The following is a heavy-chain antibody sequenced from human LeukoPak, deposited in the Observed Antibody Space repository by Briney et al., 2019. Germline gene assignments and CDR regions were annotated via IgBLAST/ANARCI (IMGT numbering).Heavy chain of an antibody. CDR3: ASTARLDY. D-gene: IGHD5-18*01. CDR2: ISSSGSTI. CDR1: GFTFSNYE. Sequence: GGSLRLSCAASGFTFSNYEMNWVRQAPGKGLEWVSHISSSGSTIYYADSVKGRFTISRDNAKNSLYPQMNSLRAEDTAVYHCASTARLDYWGQGTLVTVSS. J-gene: IGHJ4*02. V-gene: IGHV3-48*03.